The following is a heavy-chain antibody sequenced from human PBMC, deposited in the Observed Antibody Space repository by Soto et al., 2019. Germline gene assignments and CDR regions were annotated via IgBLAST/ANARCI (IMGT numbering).Heavy chain of an antibody. J-gene: IGHJ6*02. CDR1: GGSISSGGYY. CDR2: IYYSGST. CDR3: ASLNLRNYYYYGMDV. Sequence: SETLSLTCTVSGGSISSGGYYWSWIRQHPGKGLEWIGYIYYSGSTYYNPSLKSQVTISVDTSKNQFPLKLSSVTAADTAVYYCASLNLRNYYYYGMDVWGQGTTVTVSS. V-gene: IGHV4-31*01.